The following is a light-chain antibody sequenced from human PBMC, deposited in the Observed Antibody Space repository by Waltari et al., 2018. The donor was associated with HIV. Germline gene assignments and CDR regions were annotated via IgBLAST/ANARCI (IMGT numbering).Light chain of an antibody. CDR1: SVRSYY. CDR2: GEN. J-gene: IGLJ3*02. Sequence: SSELAQDPAVSVALGQTVRITCQGDSVRSYYASWYQQKPGQAPVLVGYGENNRPSVIPDRFSGSSSGNTASLTIAGAQAEDEADYYCNSRDSSGHWFFGGGTKVTVL. CDR3: NSRDSSGHWF. V-gene: IGLV3-19*01.